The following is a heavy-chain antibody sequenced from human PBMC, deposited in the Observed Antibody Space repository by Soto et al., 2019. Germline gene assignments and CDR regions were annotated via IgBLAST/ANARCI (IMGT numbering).Heavy chain of an antibody. CDR1: GAFISSYS. CDR3: ARLLSSYSSSWYYFDS. CDR2: VYDIGTT. J-gene: IGHJ4*02. V-gene: IGHV4-59*01. D-gene: IGHD6-13*01. Sequence: SETLSLTCTVSGAFISSYSWSWIRQPPGKGLEWIGYVYDIGTTNYNPSLESRVAISKDTSNNQFSLELRSVTPADTAVYYCARLLSSYSSSWYYFDSWGQGTLVTVSS.